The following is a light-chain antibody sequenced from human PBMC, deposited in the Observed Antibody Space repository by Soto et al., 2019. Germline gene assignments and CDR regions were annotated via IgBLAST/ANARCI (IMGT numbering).Light chain of an antibody. CDR3: QQHNNWPPYT. V-gene: IGKV3-15*01. CDR1: QSVSSN. CDR2: GAS. Sequence: EIVMTQSPATLSVSPGDRATLSCRASQSVSSNLAWYQQKPGQAPRLLIYGASTRATGTPARFSGSGSGTEFTLTISSLQSEDFAVYYCQQHNNWPPYTFGQGTKLEIK. J-gene: IGKJ2*01.